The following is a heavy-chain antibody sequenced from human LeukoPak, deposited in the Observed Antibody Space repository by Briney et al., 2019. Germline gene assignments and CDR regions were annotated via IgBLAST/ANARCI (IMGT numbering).Heavy chain of an antibody. J-gene: IGHJ4*02. CDR1: GYTFTGYY. CDR2: INTNTGNP. D-gene: IGHD6-19*01. V-gene: IGHV7-4-1*02. CDR3: ARATYSSGWYFAY. Sequence: AASVKVSCKASGYTFTGYYMHWVRQAPGQGLEWMGWINTNTGNPTYAQGFTGRFVFSLDTSVSTAYLQISSLKAEDTAVYYCARATYSSGWYFAYWGQGTLVTVSS.